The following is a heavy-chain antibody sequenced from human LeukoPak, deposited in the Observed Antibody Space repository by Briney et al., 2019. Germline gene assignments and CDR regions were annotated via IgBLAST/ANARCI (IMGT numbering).Heavy chain of an antibody. D-gene: IGHD6-19*01. V-gene: IGHV4-39*07. CDR2: IFYSGST. CDR1: SGSISTSNYY. Sequence: SETLSLTCTVSSGSISTSNYYWGWVRQPPGKALEWIGNIFYSGSTYYSPSLKSRVTISLDTSRNQFSLKLNSVTAADTAVYYCARRRSSGWYAGYWFDPWGQGTLVTVSS. J-gene: IGHJ5*02. CDR3: ARRRSSGWYAGYWFDP.